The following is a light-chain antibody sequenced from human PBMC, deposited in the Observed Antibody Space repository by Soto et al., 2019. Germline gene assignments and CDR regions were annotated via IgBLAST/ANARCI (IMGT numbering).Light chain of an antibody. V-gene: IGKV1-5*03. CDR3: QHYNSYSEA. CDR1: QTISSW. J-gene: IGKJ1*01. Sequence: DIQMTQSPSTLSVSVGDRVRTSCRASQTISSWLAWYQQKPGKAPKLLIYKASTLKSGVPSRFSGSGSGTEFTLTISSLQPDDFATYYCQHYNSYSEAFGQGTKVDIK. CDR2: KAS.